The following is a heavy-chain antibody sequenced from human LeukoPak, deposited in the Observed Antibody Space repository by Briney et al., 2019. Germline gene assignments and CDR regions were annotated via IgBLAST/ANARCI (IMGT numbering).Heavy chain of an antibody. CDR1: GYTLTELS. V-gene: IGHV1-24*01. J-gene: IGHJ4*02. Sequence: ASVKVSCKVSGYTLTELSKHWVRQAPGKGLEWMGGFDPEDGETIYAQKFQGRVTMTEDTSTDTAYMELSSLRSEDTAVYYCATVPDYVWGSYPYYWGQGTLVTVSS. CDR3: ATVPDYVWGSYPYY. CDR2: FDPEDGET. D-gene: IGHD3-16*02.